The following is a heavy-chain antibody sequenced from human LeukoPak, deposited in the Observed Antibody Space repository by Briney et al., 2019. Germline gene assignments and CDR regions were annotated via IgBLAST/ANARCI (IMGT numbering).Heavy chain of an antibody. V-gene: IGHV3-30*03. J-gene: IGHJ4*02. Sequence: QSGGSLRLSCAASGLTFRNYWMSWVRQAPGKGLEWVAVVSFDGSNKYYADSVKGRFTISRDNSKNTLYLQMNSLRPEDTAVYYCARAGGPGYFDYWGQGTLVTVSS. CDR3: ARAGGPGYFDY. CDR1: GLTFRNYW. D-gene: IGHD2-15*01. CDR2: VSFDGSNK.